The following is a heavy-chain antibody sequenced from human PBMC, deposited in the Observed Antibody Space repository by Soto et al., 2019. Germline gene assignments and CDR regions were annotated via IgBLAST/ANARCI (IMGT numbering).Heavy chain of an antibody. V-gene: IGHV1-2*02. J-gene: IGHJ6*02. Sequence: ASVKVSCKASGYTFTGYYMHWVRQAPGQGLEWMGWINPNSGGTNYAQKFQGRVTMTRDTSISTAYMELSRLRSDDTAVYYCARDCVAARPGLKYYYYYYGMDVWGQGTTVTVSS. D-gene: IGHD6-6*01. CDR1: GYTFTGYY. CDR3: ARDCVAARPGLKYYYYYYGMDV. CDR2: INPNSGGT.